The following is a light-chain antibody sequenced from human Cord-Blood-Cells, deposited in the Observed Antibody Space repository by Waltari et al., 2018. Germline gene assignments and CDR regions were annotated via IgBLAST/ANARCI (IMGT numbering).Light chain of an antibody. CDR1: RSNIGRNY. V-gene: IGLV1-47*01. CDR2: RNN. Sequence: QSVLTQPPSASGTPGQRVTISCSGSRSNIGRNYVSWYQQLPGTAPKLLIYRNNRRPSGVPDRFSGSKSGTSASLAISGLRSEDEADYYCAAWDDSLSGYVFGTGTKVTVL. CDR3: AAWDDSLSGYV. J-gene: IGLJ1*01.